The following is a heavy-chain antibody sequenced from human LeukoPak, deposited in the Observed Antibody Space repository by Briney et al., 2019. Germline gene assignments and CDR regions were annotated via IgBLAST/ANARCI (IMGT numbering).Heavy chain of an antibody. D-gene: IGHD1-26*01. Sequence: GASVTVSCKASGYTFTGYYMHWVRQAPRQGLEWMGWINPNSGGTNYAQKFQGRVTMTRDTSISTAYMELSRLRADDTAVYYRARGEWDLRDLDYWGQGTLVTVSS. CDR3: ARGEWDLRDLDY. V-gene: IGHV1-2*02. J-gene: IGHJ4*02. CDR2: INPNSGGT. CDR1: GYTFTGYY.